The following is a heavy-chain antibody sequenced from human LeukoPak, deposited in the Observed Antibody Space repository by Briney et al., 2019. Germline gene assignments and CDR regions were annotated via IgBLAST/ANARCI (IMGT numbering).Heavy chain of an antibody. V-gene: IGHV4-30-4*08. CDR1: GGSFSGYY. CDR3: ASSYCSSTSYLKVFDY. J-gene: IGHJ4*02. CDR2: IYYSGST. Sequence: SETLSLTCAVYGGSFSGYYWSWIRQPPGKGLEWIGYIYYSGSTYYNPSLKSRVTISVDTSKNQFSLKLSSVTAADTAVYYCASSYCSSTSYLKVFDYWGQGTLVTVSS. D-gene: IGHD2-2*01.